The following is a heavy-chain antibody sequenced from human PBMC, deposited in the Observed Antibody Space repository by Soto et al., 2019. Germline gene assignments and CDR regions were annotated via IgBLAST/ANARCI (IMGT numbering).Heavy chain of an antibody. CDR2: ISTYNGDT. CDR3: ASAGAAPYYCDGMAV. V-gene: IGHV1-18*01. CDR1: GYTFSTSG. Sequence: QVQLVQSGAEVRKPGASVKVSCKASGYTFSTSGMSWLRQAPGQGLEWMGWISTYNGDTNDAPKFQDRVTMTSHTSTRPVSMGLRSLRSDEPPVYSSASAGAAPYYCDGMAVWGQGTRVTVPS. J-gene: IGHJ6*02. D-gene: IGHD2-15*01.